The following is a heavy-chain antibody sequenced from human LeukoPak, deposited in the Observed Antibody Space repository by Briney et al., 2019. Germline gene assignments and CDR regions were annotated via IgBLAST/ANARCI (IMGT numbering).Heavy chain of an antibody. CDR2: ISGSGGST. Sequence: GGSLRLSCAASGFTFSSYAMSRVRQAPGKGLEWVSAISGSGGSTYYADSVKGRFTISRDNSKNTLYLQMNSLRAEDTAVYYCAKGGASGYFFDYWGQGTLVTVSS. D-gene: IGHD3-22*01. CDR1: GFTFSSYA. CDR3: AKGGASGYFFDY. V-gene: IGHV3-23*01. J-gene: IGHJ4*02.